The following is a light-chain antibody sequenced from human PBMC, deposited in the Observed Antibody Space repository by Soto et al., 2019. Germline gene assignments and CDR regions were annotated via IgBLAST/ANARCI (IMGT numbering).Light chain of an antibody. V-gene: IGKV4-1*01. CDR2: WSS. CDR1: QSVLYSSNNKNY. J-gene: IGKJ1*01. CDR3: QHYYNIPGT. Sequence: DIVMTQSPDSLAVSLGERATINCKSSQSVLYSSNNKNYLAWYQQKPGQPPKLLIYWSSTRESGVPDRFSGSGSGTDFTLTISSLQAEDVAVYYCQHYYNIPGTFGQGTRWISN.